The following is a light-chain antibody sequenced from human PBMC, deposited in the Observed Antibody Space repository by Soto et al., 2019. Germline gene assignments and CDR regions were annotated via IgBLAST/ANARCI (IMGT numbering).Light chain of an antibody. CDR1: NSDIGNYNF. CDR3: GSYTSSNTLV. J-gene: IGLJ1*01. Sequence: QSALTQPPSASGSPGQSVAISCTGTNSDIGNYNFVSWYQQHPGKAPKLMIYEVTYRPSGVSNRFSGSKSGNTASLTISGLQAEDEADYFCGSYTSSNTLVFGTGTKVTVL. CDR2: EVT. V-gene: IGLV2-14*01.